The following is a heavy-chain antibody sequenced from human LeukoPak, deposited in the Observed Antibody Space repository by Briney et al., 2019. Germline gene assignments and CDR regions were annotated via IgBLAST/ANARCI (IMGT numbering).Heavy chain of an antibody. CDR3: AKPTGEGLAYCGDSCIDYFQL. Sequence: PGGSLRLSCAASGFTFSNYAMSWVRQAPGKGLEWVSAISGSGGRTYYADSVRGRFTISRDNSKNTLYLKMNSLRAEDTAVYYCAKPTGEGLAYCGDSCIDYFQLWGQGTLVTVSS. D-gene: IGHD2-21*01. J-gene: IGHJ1*01. CDR2: ISGSGGRT. V-gene: IGHV3-23*01. CDR1: GFTFSNYA.